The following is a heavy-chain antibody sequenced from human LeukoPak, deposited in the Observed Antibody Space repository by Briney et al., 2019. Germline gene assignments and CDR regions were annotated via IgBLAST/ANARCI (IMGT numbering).Heavy chain of an antibody. CDR1: GGSFSGYY. CDR2: INHSGST. D-gene: IGHD3-10*01. Sequence: PSETLSLTCAVYGGSFSGYYWSWIRQRPGKGLEWIGEINHSGSTNYNPSLKSRVTISVDTSKNQFSLKLSSVTASDTAVYYCASYYYGSGSGGAFDIWGQGTMVTVSS. J-gene: IGHJ3*02. V-gene: IGHV4-34*01. CDR3: ASYYYGSGSGGAFDI.